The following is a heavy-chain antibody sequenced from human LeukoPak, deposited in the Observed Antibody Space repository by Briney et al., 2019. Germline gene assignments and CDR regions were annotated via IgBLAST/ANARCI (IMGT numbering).Heavy chain of an antibody. Sequence: SETLSLTCAVYGVSFSGYYWSWIRQPPGKGLEWIGEINHSGSTNYNPSLKSRVTISVDTSKNQFSLKLSSVTAADTAVYYCARVVAAASFDYWGQGTWSPSPQ. CDR3: ARVVAAASFDY. D-gene: IGHD6-13*01. CDR2: INHSGST. J-gene: IGHJ4*02. V-gene: IGHV4-34*01. CDR1: GVSFSGYY.